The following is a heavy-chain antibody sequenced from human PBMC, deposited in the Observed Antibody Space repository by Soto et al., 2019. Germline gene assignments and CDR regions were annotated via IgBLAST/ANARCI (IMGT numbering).Heavy chain of an antibody. J-gene: IGHJ4*02. Sequence: ESGGGLVKPGGSLRLSCAASGFTFSSYSMNWVRQAPGKGLEWVSSISSSSSYIYYADSVKGRFTISRDNAKNSLYLQMNSLRAEDTAVYYCARDLRDWNEKTFDYWGQGTLVTVSS. V-gene: IGHV3-21*01. CDR3: ARDLRDWNEKTFDY. CDR1: GFTFSSYS. CDR2: ISSSSSYI. D-gene: IGHD1-1*01.